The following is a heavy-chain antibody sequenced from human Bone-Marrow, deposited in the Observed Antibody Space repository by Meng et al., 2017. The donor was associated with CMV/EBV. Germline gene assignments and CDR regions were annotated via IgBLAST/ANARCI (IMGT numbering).Heavy chain of an antibody. D-gene: IGHD2-2*01. CDR1: GFSFSIYT. CDR3: ARDWFDPNTSPRDY. V-gene: IGHV3-21*01. CDR2: ISSTSSYI. J-gene: IGHJ4*02. Sequence: GESLKISCGVSGFSFSIYTMNWVRQAPGKELEWVSSISSTSSYIYYADSVKGRFTISRDNAKNSLYLQMNSLRAEDTAVYYCARDWFDPNTSPRDYWVQGTLVTVSS.